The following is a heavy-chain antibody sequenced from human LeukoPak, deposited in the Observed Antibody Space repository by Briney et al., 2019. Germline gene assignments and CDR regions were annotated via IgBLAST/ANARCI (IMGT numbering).Heavy chain of an antibody. D-gene: IGHD6-13*01. CDR2: MNPNSGNT. CDR1: GYTFTSYD. Sequence: ASVKVSCKASGYTFTSYDINWVRQATGQGLEWMGWMNPNSGNTGYAQEFQGRVTMTRNTSISTAYMELSSLRSEDTAVYYCARVDSSSWHYYYYYYMDIWGKGTTVTASS. CDR3: ARVDSSSWHYYYYYYMDI. J-gene: IGHJ6*03. V-gene: IGHV1-8*01.